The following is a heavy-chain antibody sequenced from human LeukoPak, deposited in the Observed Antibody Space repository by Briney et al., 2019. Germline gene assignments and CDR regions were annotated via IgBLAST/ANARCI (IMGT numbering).Heavy chain of an antibody. CDR3: ARVPYSVHFEH. CDR1: GYTFTGYY. D-gene: IGHD5/OR15-5a*01. V-gene: IGHV1-2*02. Sequence: GSVKVSCNASGYTFTGYYMHWVRQAPGQGLEWMGWINPNSGGTNYAQKFQGRVTMTRDTSISTAYMTLSALRSDDTAVYYCARVPYSVHFEHWGQGTLVIVSS. CDR2: INPNSGGT. J-gene: IGHJ4*02.